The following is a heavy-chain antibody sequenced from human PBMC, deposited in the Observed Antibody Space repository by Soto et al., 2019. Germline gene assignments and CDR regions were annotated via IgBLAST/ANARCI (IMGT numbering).Heavy chain of an antibody. D-gene: IGHD3-10*01. V-gene: IGHV3-30*18. CDR1: GFTFSSYG. Sequence: PGGSLRLSCAASGFTFSSYGMHWVRQAPGKGLEWVAVISYDGSNKYYADSVKGRFTIARDNSKNTLYLQMHSLRAEDTAVYYCAKDLGGRKITYYYGSGSYRPYGMDVWGQGTTVTVSS. CDR2: ISYDGSNK. CDR3: AKDLGGRKITYYYGSGSYRPYGMDV. J-gene: IGHJ6*02.